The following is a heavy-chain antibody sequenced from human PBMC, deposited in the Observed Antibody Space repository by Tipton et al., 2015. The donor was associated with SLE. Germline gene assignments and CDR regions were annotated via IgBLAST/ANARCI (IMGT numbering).Heavy chain of an antibody. CDR1: GFTFSSYG. D-gene: IGHD3-22*01. V-gene: IGHV4-34*01. CDR2: INHRGST. J-gene: IGHJ2*01. Sequence: LRLSCAASGFTFSSYGMNWIRQPPGKGLEWIGEINHRGSTNYNPSLKSRVTISVDTSKNQFSLKLRSVTAADTAVYYCAREEYYYDSSEHLGWYFDLWGRGTLVTVCS. CDR3: AREEYYYDSSEHLGWYFDL.